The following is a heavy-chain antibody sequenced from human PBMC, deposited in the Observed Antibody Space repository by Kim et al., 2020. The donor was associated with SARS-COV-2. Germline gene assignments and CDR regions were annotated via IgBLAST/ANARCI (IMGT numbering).Heavy chain of an antibody. CDR1: GGSISSSSYY. Sequence: SETLSLTCTVSGGSISSSSYYWGWIRQPPGKGLEWIGPIYYSGSTYYNPSLKSRITISVDTSKNQFSLKLSSVTAADTAVYYCARRQYDILTGPDVFDIWGQGTLVTVSS. V-gene: IGHV4-39*01. D-gene: IGHD3-9*01. J-gene: IGHJ3*02. CDR2: IYYSGST. CDR3: ARRQYDILTGPDVFDI.